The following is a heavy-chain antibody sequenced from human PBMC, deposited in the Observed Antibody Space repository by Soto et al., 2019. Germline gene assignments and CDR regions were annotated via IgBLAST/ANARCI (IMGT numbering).Heavy chain of an antibody. D-gene: IGHD2-8*01. CDR3: ARVPTGKYGVWNY. Sequence: EEQLVESGGGLVQPGGSLRLSCAASGFTFSSYWMHWVRQAPGKGLVWVSRINPGGSITAYADSVKGRFTISRDNTKNTLYLKMNSLRCDDTAVYYCARVPTGKYGVWNYWGQGTLVTVSS. V-gene: IGHV3-74*01. CDR2: INPGGSIT. J-gene: IGHJ4*02. CDR1: GFTFSSYW.